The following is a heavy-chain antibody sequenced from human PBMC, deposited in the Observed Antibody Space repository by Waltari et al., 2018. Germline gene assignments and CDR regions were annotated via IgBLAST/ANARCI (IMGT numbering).Heavy chain of an antibody. CDR3: ARDLDSGNYPWGLTFDY. CDR2: IKQDGSGK. Sequence: EVQLVESGGGLVQPGGSLRLACAASVFTFSRYWMTWVRQAPGKGLEWVANIKQDGSGKYYGDSVRDRFVISRDNANSSLFLRLNNLRAEDTAIYYCARDLDSGNYPWGLTFDYWGRGSLVTVSS. CDR1: VFTFSRYW. V-gene: IGHV3-7*03. D-gene: IGHD1-26*01. J-gene: IGHJ4*02.